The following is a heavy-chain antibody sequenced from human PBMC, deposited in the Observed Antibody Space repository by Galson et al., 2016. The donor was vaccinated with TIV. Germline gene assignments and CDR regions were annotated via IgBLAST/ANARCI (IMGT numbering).Heavy chain of an antibody. CDR1: GFTFRDYA. D-gene: IGHD3-3*01. CDR3: AKTIDVSGVLINYFYYGMDV. J-gene: IGHJ6*02. CDR2: ISATGGST. V-gene: IGHV3-23*01. Sequence: LRLSCAASGFTFRDYAMHWVRQAPGKGLEWVASISATGGSTFYTGSVKGRFTVSRDNSNDHLSLQMSRLRAEDTAVYYSAKTIDVSGVLINYFYYGMDVWGHGTTVTVSS.